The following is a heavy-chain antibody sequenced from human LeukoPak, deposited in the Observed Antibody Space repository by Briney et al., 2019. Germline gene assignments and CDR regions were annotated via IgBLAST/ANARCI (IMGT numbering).Heavy chain of an antibody. V-gene: IGHV4-38-2*02. CDR2: IYHSGST. D-gene: IGHD3-22*01. CDR3: ARDTTQYYYDSSGPSYGRGYFDL. CDR1: GYSISSGYY. J-gene: IGHJ2*01. Sequence: SETLSLTCTVSGYSISSGYYWGWIRQPPGKGLEWIGSIYHSGSTYYNPSLKSRVTISVDTSKNQFSLKLSSVTAADTAVYYCARDTTQYYYDSSGPSYGRGYFDLWGRGTLVTVSS.